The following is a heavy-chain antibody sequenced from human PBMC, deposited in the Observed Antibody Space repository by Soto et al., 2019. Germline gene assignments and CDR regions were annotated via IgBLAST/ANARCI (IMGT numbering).Heavy chain of an antibody. J-gene: IGHJ4*02. CDR3: ASRSNEGLGTYYGY. CDR1: GGSISSTGHR. V-gene: IGHV4-39*02. CDR2: IYYSGST. Sequence: SETLSLTCKVSGGSISSTGHRWAWIRQAPGTGLEWIATIYYSGSTYYNPSLKSRVTISADTSQNHFSLKLSSVTAADTAVYYCASRSNEGLGTYYGYWGQGTLVTVSS. D-gene: IGHD1-26*01.